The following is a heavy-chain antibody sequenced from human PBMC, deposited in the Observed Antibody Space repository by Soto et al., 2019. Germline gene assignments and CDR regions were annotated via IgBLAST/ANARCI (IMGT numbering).Heavy chain of an antibody. D-gene: IGHD3-22*01. CDR1: GGSISSSSYY. CDR2: IYYSGST. V-gene: IGHV4-39*01. CDR3: ASLTYYYDSSGYYNRYFDL. J-gene: IGHJ2*01. Sequence: SETLSLTCTVSGGSISSSSYYWGWIRQPPGKGLEWIGSIYYSGSTYYNPSLKSRVTISVDTSKNQFSLKLSSVTAADTAVYYCASLTYYYDSSGYYNRYFDLWGRGTLVTVSS.